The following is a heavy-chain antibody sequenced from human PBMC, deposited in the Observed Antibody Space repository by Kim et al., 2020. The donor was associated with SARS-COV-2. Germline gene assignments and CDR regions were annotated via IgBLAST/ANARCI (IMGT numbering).Heavy chain of an antibody. V-gene: IGHV1-69*04. D-gene: IGHD6-19*01. CDR3: ARVVEDRRVTGT. CDR1: GGTFSSYA. Sequence: SVKVSCKASGGTFSSYAISWVRQAPGQGLEWMGRIIPILGIANYAQKFQGRVTITADKSTSTAYMELSSLRSEDTAVYYCARVVEDRRVTGTWGQGTLVTVSS. CDR2: IIPILGIA. J-gene: IGHJ4*02.